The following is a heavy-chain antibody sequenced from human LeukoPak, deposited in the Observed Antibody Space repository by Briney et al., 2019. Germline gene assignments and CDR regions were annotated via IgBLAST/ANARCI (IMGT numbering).Heavy chain of an antibody. CDR1: GFTFSSYA. CDR3: AKDWGIDPPGADSGSYYDAFDI. J-gene: IGHJ3*02. Sequence: GGSLRLSCAASGFTFSSYAMSWVRQAPGKGLEWVSAISGSGGSTYYADSVKGRLTISRDNSKNTLYLQMNSLRAKDTAVYYCAKDWGIDPPGADSGSYYDAFDIWGQGTMVTVSS. CDR2: ISGSGGST. V-gene: IGHV3-23*01. D-gene: IGHD1-26*01.